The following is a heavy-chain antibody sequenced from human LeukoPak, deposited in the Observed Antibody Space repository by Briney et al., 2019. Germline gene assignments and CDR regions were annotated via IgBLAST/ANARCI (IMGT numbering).Heavy chain of an antibody. V-gene: IGHV3-21*01. Sequence: GGSLRLSCAASGLSFSTYSMNWVRQAPGKGLEWVSSISSSSIYRYYADSVKGRFTISRDNAKKSLYLQMDSLKPEDTAVYYCARGSGYSYAFTGRERTKSRLDYWGQGTLVTVSS. D-gene: IGHD5-18*01. CDR1: GLSFSTYS. CDR3: ARGSGYSYAFTGRERTKSRLDY. CDR2: ISSSSIYR. J-gene: IGHJ4*02.